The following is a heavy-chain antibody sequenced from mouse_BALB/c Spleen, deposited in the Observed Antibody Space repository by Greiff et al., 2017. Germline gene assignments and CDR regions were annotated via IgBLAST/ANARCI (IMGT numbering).Heavy chain of an antibody. CDR1: GFTFSSFG. J-gene: IGHJ4*01. CDR3: ARSNYYGSSLYAMDY. CDR2: ISSGSSTI. Sequence: EVQLVESGGGLVQPGGSRKLSCAASGFTFSSFGMHWVRQAQEKGLEWVAYISSGSSTIYYADTVKGRFTISRDNPKNTLFLQMTSLRSEDTAMYYCARSNYYGSSLYAMDYWGQGTSVTVSS. V-gene: IGHV5-17*02. D-gene: IGHD1-1*01.